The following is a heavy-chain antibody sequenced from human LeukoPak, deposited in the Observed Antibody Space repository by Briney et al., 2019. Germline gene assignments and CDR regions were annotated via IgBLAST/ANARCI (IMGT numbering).Heavy chain of an antibody. CDR3: ARVGYYYDSSGSEFDY. D-gene: IGHD3-22*01. CDR1: GGSISTYY. Sequence: SETLSLTCSVSGGSISTYYWSWIRQPAGKGLEWIGRVYRSGNTNYNPSLKSRVTMSVDTSKNQISLRLRSVTAADTAVYYCARVGYYYDSSGSEFDYWGQGTLVTVSS. V-gene: IGHV4-4*07. CDR2: VYRSGNT. J-gene: IGHJ4*02.